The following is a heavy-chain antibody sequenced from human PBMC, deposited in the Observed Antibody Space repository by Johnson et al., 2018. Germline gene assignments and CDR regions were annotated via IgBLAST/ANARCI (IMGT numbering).Heavy chain of an antibody. J-gene: IGHJ6*02. D-gene: IGHD6-19*01. Sequence: QVQLQESGGGLVQPGGSLRLSCVTSGFTFSSYGMHWVRQAPGKGLEWVAHIWHDGTEKDYADSVKGRFTISRDNSKNTLYLQMNSLRAEDTAVYFCARDRVEQWLVKNGMDVWGQGTTVIVSS. CDR1: GFTFSSYG. CDR3: ARDRVEQWLVKNGMDV. CDR2: IWHDGTEK. V-gene: IGHV3-33*01.